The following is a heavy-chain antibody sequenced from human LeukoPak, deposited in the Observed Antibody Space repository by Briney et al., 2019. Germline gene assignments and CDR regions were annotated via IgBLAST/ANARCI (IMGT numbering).Heavy chain of an antibody. Sequence: ASVNVSCKASGYTFTSFGLSWLRQAPGQGLEWMGWISTYNGNTNYAQKLQGRVTMTTDTSTRTAYMDLRSLRSVDTAVYYCAIRTGTYPYYFDYWGQGTLVTVSS. V-gene: IGHV1-18*01. D-gene: IGHD1-26*01. CDR2: ISTYNGNT. CDR1: GYTFTSFG. CDR3: AIRTGTYPYYFDY. J-gene: IGHJ4*02.